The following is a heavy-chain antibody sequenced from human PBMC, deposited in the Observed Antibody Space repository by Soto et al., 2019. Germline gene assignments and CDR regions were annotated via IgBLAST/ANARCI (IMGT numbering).Heavy chain of an antibody. J-gene: IGHJ6*02. CDR3: ARGGYCSSTSCYYGMDV. D-gene: IGHD2-2*01. CDR1: GGTFSSYA. CDR2: IIPSFGTA. Sequence: QVQLVQSGAEVKKPGSSVKVSCKASGGTFSSYAISWVRQAPGQGLEWMGGIIPSFGTANYAQKFQGRVTITAAESTSTAYMELSSLRSEDTAVYYCARGGYCSSTSCYYGMDVWGQGTTVTVSS. V-gene: IGHV1-69*01.